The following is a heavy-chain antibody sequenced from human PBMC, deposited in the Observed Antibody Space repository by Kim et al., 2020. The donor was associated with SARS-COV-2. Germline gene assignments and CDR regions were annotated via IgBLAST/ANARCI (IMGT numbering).Heavy chain of an antibody. J-gene: IGHJ4*02. CDR1: GFTLEDYA. Sequence: GGSLRLSCAVSGFTLEDYAMRWVRQAPGKGLEWVSGFSWNSGSIGYADSVKGRFTISRDNAKNTLYLQMNRLRAEDTALYYCAKVFGVVATLNHVDYWGQRTPVTVSS. D-gene: IGHD1-26*01. CDR3: AKVFGVVATLNHVDY. CDR2: FSWNSGSI. V-gene: IGHV3-9*01.